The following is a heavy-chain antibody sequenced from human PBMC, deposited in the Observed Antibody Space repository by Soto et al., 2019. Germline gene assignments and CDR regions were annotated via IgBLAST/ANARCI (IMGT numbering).Heavy chain of an antibody. CDR1: GYSFSFYG. Sequence: ASVKVSCKASGYSFSFYGINWVRQAPGQGLEWRGWINPSDGNRSFAQKFEDRVTMTTATSTNTVFLELRSLKSDDTAIYYCARYRLKGYDSSVFYSSRQGTMVIVYS. V-gene: IGHV1-18*01. CDR2: INPSDGNR. CDR3: ARYRLKGYDSSVFYS. D-gene: IGHD3-22*01. J-gene: IGHJ4*02.